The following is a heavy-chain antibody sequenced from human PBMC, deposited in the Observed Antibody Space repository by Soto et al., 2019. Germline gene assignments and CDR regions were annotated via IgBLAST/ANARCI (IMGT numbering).Heavy chain of an antibody. J-gene: IGHJ4*02. CDR3: AKARVPRRQWLIEPFDY. CDR2: ISYDGTKT. V-gene: IGHV3-30*18. D-gene: IGHD6-19*01. CDR1: GITFSNYA. Sequence: QVQLVESGGGVVQPGRTLRVSCAASGITFSNYAMHWVRQAPGTGLEWVAAISYDGTKTYYADSVKGRFTISRDKSKKRVYPQIHSLRDEYTSVYYCAKARVPRRQWLIEPFDYWCQGTLVTVS.